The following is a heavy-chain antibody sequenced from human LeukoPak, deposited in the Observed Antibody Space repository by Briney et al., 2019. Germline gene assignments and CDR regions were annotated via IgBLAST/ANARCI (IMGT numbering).Heavy chain of an antibody. D-gene: IGHD3-22*01. CDR1: GFTFSSYG. Sequence: GGSLRLSCAASGFTFSSYGMNWVRQAPGKGLEWVSSISSSSSYIYYADSVKGRFTISRDNAKNSLYLQMNSLRAEDTAVYYCASYDYDSSGYYGYWGQGTLVTVSS. CDR3: ASYDYDSSGYYGY. CDR2: ISSSSSYI. J-gene: IGHJ4*02. V-gene: IGHV3-21*01.